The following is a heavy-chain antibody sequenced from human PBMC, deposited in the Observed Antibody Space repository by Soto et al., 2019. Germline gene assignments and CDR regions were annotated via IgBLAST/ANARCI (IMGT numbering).Heavy chain of an antibody. J-gene: IGHJ5*01. Sequence: EEQLVESGGGLVQPGGSLRLSCAASGFIFSTHYMNWVRQTPGKGLEWVTSINRDSTVIQYAEAVKGRFTTSRDNARNSLSLQMNSLGAEVTAVYHCLTGVDSVGPGTMVTVSS. CDR1: GFIFSTHY. CDR2: INRDSTVI. V-gene: IGHV3-48*01. CDR3: LTGVDS.